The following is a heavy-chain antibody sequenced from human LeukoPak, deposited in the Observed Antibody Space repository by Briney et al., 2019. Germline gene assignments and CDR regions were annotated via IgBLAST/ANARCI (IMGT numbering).Heavy chain of an antibody. CDR2: IYYSGST. V-gene: IGHV4-59*08. D-gene: IGHD3-22*01. CDR3: ARLLRVYYDSSGYPPTFSNFDY. CDR1: GXSISSYY. J-gene: IGHJ4*02. Sequence: SETLSLTCTVSGXSISSYYWSWIRQPPGKGLEWIGYIYYSGSTNYNPSLKSRVTISVDTSKNQFSLKLSSVTAADTAVYYCARLLRVYYDSSGYPPTFSNFDYWGQGTLVTVSS.